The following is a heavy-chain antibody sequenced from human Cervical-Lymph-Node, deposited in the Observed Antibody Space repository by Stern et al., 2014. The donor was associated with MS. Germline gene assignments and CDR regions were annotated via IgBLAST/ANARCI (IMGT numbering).Heavy chain of an antibody. CDR2: IFWDDDE. J-gene: IGHJ3*01. Sequence: QITLKESGPTLVRPTQTLTLTCSFSGFSLTTSGVGVGWIRQPPGMALEWLAVIFWDDDERYSPSLQNRLAIPKDPPNTQVVLTLTEMAPADTAPYFCAYPFSTWPPGAFHVGGPGTMVTASS. CDR3: AYPFSTWPPGAFHV. V-gene: IGHV2-5*02. CDR1: GFSLTTSGVG. D-gene: IGHD2-2*01.